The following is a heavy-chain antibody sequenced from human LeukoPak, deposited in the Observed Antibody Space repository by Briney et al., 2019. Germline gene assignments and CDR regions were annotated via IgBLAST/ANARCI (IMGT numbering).Heavy chain of an antibody. V-gene: IGHV3-33*01. D-gene: IGHD2-15*01. CDR3: ATQNGGCSGGSCYSRVNYYYYGMDV. CDR2: IWYGGSNK. CDR1: GFTFSSYG. J-gene: IGHJ6*04. Sequence: PGRSLRLSCVASGFTFSSYGMHWVRQAPGKGLEWVAVIWYGGSNKYYADSVKGRFTISRDNSKNTLYLQMNSLRAEDTAVYYCATQNGGCSGGSCYSRVNYYYYGMDVWGKGTTVTVSS.